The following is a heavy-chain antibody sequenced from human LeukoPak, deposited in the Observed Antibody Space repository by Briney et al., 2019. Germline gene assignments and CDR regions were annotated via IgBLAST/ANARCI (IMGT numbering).Heavy chain of an antibody. J-gene: IGHJ4*02. D-gene: IGHD1-1*01. Sequence: GGSLRLSCAASEFTFRSYWMHWVRQAPGKGLVWVSRISSGGSNTNYADSVKGRFTISRDNAKNTLYLQMNSLRVEDTAVYYCARDETGTTPLDYWGQGTLVTVSS. CDR2: ISSGGSNT. CDR3: ARDETGTTPLDY. V-gene: IGHV3-74*01. CDR1: EFTFRSYW.